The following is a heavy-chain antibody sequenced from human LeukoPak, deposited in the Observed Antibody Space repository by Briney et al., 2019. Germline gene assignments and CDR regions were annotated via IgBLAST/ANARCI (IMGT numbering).Heavy chain of an antibody. CDR2: ISYDGSSE. Sequence: PGGSLRLSCAASGFTFSSYAMHWVRQAPGKGLEWVAIISYDGSSEYYADSVKGRFTISRDNSKNTLYLQMNSLRAEDTAVYYCARGAADYDILTGYEYWGQGTLVTVSS. V-gene: IGHV3-30*14. CDR3: ARGAADYDILTGYEY. J-gene: IGHJ4*02. CDR1: GFTFSSYA. D-gene: IGHD3-9*01.